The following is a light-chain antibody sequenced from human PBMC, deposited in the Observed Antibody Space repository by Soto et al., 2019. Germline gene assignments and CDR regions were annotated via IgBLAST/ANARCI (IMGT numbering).Light chain of an antibody. CDR2: DAS. CDR3: QQRSGWYT. V-gene: IGKV3-11*01. J-gene: IGKJ2*01. Sequence: DIVLTQSPATLSLSPGERSTLSCRASQSVSSYLAWYQQKPGQAPRLLIYDASNRATGIPARFSGSGSGTDFTLTISSLEPEDFAIYYCQQRSGWYTFGQGTTGDIK. CDR1: QSVSSY.